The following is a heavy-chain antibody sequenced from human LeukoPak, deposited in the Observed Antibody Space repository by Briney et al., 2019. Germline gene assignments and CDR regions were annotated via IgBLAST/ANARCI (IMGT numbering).Heavy chain of an antibody. V-gene: IGHV1-2*02. J-gene: IGHJ3*02. CDR2: INPNSGGT. CDR1: GYTFTDYY. CDR3: AVNVLLWFGESLEAGSDI. Sequence: ASVKVSCKASGYTFTDYYMLWMRQAPGQRLEWMGWINPNSGGTHFAQKFQGRVTMTSDTSISTAYMELSRLRSDDTAVYYCAVNVLLWFGESLEAGSDIWGQGTMVTVSS. D-gene: IGHD3-10*01.